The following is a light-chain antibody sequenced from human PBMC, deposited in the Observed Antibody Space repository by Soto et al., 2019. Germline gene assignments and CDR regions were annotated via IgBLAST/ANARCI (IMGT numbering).Light chain of an antibody. J-gene: IGLJ2*01. V-gene: IGLV1-40*01. CDR3: PSDGTRIGVV. CDR1: SSNIGAGDD. Sequence: QSVLTQPPSVSGAPGQRVTISCTGSSSNIGAGDDVHWYQQLPGTAPKLLMYGNSNRPSGVPDRFAGSKSGTSSPLAITGLHADDAADYCHPSDGTRIGVVFGGGTKLTVL. CDR2: GNS.